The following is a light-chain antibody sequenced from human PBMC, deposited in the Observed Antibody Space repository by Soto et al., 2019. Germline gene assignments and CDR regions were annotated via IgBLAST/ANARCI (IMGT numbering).Light chain of an antibody. J-gene: IGKJ3*01. CDR1: QSVSGY. CDR3: QHYGT. CDR2: ADS. V-gene: IGKV3-11*01. Sequence: EIVLTQSPATLSLSPGETATLSCRASQSVSGYIGWYQQKPGQAPRLLIYADSNRATGIPARFSGSGSGTDFTLTISSLEPEDFSVYFCQHYGTFGPGTKVDIK.